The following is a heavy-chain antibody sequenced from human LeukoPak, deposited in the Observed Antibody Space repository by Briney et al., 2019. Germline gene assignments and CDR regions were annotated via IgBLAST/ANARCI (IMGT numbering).Heavy chain of an antibody. CDR1: GYTLTRYF. CDR3: ATWAGYCSSTSCPNDY. CDR2: INPNGGST. D-gene: IGHD2-2*01. V-gene: IGHV1-46*01. Sequence: ASVKVSCKASGYTLTRYFIHWVRQAPGQGLEWMGIINPNGGSTSYPQKFQGRVTMTRDTSTSTVYMELSSLRSEDTAVYYCATWAGYCSSTSCPNDYWGQGTLVTVSS. J-gene: IGHJ4*02.